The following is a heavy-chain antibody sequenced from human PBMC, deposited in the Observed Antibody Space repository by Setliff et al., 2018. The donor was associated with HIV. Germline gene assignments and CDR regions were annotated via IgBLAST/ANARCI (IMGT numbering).Heavy chain of an antibody. CDR1: GYTFTNYA. J-gene: IGHJ4*02. V-gene: IGHV7-4-1*02. D-gene: IGHD4-17*01. CDR3: ARLSPYGDYLLFQY. CDR2: IDTNTGNT. Sequence: GASVKVSCKASGYTFTNYAMNLLRQAPGQGLEWMGWIDTNTGNTTYAQGFTGRFVFTLDTSVSTAFLLISTRKAEDTAVYYCARLSPYGDYLLFQYWGQGTQVTVSS.